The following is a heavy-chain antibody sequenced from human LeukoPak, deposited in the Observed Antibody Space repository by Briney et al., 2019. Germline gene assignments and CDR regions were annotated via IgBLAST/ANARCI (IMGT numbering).Heavy chain of an antibody. CDR1: GGSISSSSYY. D-gene: IGHD3-22*01. CDR3: ARLNYYDMHFDI. J-gene: IGHJ3*02. CDR2: IYYSGST. V-gene: IGHV4-39*01. Sequence: PSETLSLTCTVSGGSISSSSYYWGWIRQPPGKGLEWIGSIYYSGSTYYNPSLKSRVTISVDTSKNQFSLKLSSVTAADTAVYYCARLNYYDMHFDIWGQGTMVTVSS.